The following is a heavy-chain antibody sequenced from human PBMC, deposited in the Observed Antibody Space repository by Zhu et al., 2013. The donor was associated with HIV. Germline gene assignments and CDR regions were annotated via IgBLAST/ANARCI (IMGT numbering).Heavy chain of an antibody. CDR3: EAVLSIP. Sequence: VQLQESGPGLVKPSETLSLTCTVSGGSISTNSYYWGWFRQPPGKGLEWIGSIYYIGTTYYNPSLKSRVAISLDTPKNQFSLKLTSVTAADTAVFYCEAVLSIPWGQGILVTVSS. D-gene: IGHD6-6*01. V-gene: IGHV4-39*07. CDR1: GGSISTNSYY. CDR2: IYYIGTT. J-gene: IGHJ5*02.